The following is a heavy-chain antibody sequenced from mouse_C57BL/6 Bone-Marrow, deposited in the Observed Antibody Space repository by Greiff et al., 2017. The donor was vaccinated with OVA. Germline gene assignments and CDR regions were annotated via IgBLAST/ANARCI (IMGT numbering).Heavy chain of an antibody. V-gene: IGHV14-2*01. Sequence: EVQLKESGAELVKPGASVKLSCTASGFNIKDYYMHWVKQRTEQGLEWIGRIDPEDGETKYAPKFQGKAPITADTSSNTAYLQLSSLTSEDTAVYYGARRDYGSRWFAYWGQGTLVTVSA. J-gene: IGHJ3*01. CDR1: GFNIKDYY. CDR2: IDPEDGET. CDR3: ARRDYGSRWFAY. D-gene: IGHD1-1*01.